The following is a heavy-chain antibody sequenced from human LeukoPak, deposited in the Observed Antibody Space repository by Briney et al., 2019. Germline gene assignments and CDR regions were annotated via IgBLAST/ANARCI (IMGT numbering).Heavy chain of an antibody. Sequence: SQTLSVTCAISGDSVSSNNGAWNWIRQSPSRGLEWLGRTYYRYKWYNDFAPSMQGRITINPDTSKNQFSLQLYSVTPEDTAVYYCARDVGTSGWHTFDYWGQGTLVTVSS. J-gene: IGHJ4*02. D-gene: IGHD6-19*01. CDR1: GDSVSSNNGA. CDR3: ARDVGTSGWHTFDY. V-gene: IGHV6-1*01. CDR2: TYYRYKWYN.